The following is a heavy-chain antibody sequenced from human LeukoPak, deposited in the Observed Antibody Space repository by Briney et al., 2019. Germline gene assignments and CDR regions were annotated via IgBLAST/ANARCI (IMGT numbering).Heavy chain of an antibody. J-gene: IGHJ4*02. D-gene: IGHD6-13*01. CDR1: GFTFSSYS. CDR3: ARDSGIAAAGADFEDY. V-gene: IGHV3-21*01. CDR2: ISSSSSYI. Sequence: GGSLRLSCAASGFTFSSYSMNWVRQAPGKGLEWVSSISSSSSYIYYADSVKGRFTISRDNAKNSLYLQMNSLRAEDTAVYYCARDSGIAAAGADFEDYXXQGTLVTVSS.